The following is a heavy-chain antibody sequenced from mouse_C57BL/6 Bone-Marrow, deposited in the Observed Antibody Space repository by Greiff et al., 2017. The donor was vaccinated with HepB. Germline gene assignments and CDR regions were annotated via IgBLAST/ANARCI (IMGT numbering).Heavy chain of an antibody. CDR2: IRSKSNNYAT. V-gene: IGHV10-1*01. Sequence: EAGGGLVQPKGSLKLSCAASGFSFNTYAMNWVRQAPGKGLEWVARIRSKSNNYATYYADSVKDRFTISRDDSESMLYLQMNNLKTEDTAMYYCVRHWGLRPFAYWGQGTLVTVPA. CDR1: GFSFNTYA. J-gene: IGHJ3*01. CDR3: VRHWGLRPFAY. D-gene: IGHD2-4*01.